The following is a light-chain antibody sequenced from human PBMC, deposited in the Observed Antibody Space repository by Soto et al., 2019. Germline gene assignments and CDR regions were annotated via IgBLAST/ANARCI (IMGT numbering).Light chain of an antibody. CDR2: GNN. CDR3: QAYDSSLSAWV. CDR1: SPNIGTGYD. Sequence: QSVLTQPPSVSGAPGQRVTISCTGSSPNIGTGYDVHWYQQLPGTAPKLLIYGNNNRPSGVPDRFSGSKSGTSASLAITGLQADDEADYYCQAYDSSLSAWVFGGGTKLTVL. J-gene: IGLJ3*02. V-gene: IGLV1-40*01.